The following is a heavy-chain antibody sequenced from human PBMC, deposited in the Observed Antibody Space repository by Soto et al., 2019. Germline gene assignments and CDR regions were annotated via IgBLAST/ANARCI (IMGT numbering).Heavy chain of an antibody. J-gene: IGHJ4*02. Sequence: XXSLKISCKGSGYSVTNHWIVWVRQMPGKGLEWMGIIYPGDSDTRYSPSFQGQVTISRDNSKNTLYLQMNSLRDEDTAVYYCAKDPTTVVTPSFDYWGQGTLVTVSS. CDR3: AKDPTTVVTPSFDY. V-gene: IGHV5-51*01. D-gene: IGHD4-17*01. CDR2: IYPGDSDT. CDR1: GYSVTNHW.